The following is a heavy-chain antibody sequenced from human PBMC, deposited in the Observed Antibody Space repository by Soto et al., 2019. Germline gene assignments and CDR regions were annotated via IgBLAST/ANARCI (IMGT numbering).Heavy chain of an antibody. CDR3: AKDRLAGNFDS. J-gene: IGHJ4*02. CDR2: ISATGGST. CDR1: GFKFNNYA. Sequence: GGSLRLSCAASGFKFNNYAMNWVRQAPGKGLEWVATISATGGSTYYADSVKGRFTISRDNSKNTLYLQMNGLRVEDTAVYYCAKDRLAGNFDSWGQGTQVTVSS. V-gene: IGHV3-23*01.